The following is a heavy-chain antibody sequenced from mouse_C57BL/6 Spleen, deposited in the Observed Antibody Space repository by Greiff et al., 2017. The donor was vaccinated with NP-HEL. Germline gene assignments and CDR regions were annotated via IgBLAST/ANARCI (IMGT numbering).Heavy chain of an antibody. J-gene: IGHJ3*01. D-gene: IGHD2-2*01. Sequence: QVQLQQSGAELVRPGSSVKLSCKASGYTFTSYWMHWVKQRPIQGLEWIGNIDPSDSETHYNQKFKDKATLTVDKSSSTAYMQLSSLTSEDSAVYYCARGGYEGFAYWGQGTLVTVSA. CDR3: ARGGYEGFAY. V-gene: IGHV1-52*01. CDR1: GYTFTSYW. CDR2: IDPSDSET.